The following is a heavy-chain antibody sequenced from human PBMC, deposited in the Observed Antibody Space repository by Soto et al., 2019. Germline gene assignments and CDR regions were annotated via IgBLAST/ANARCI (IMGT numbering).Heavy chain of an antibody. J-gene: IGHJ4*02. CDR1: GGSISSGGYY. D-gene: IGHD5-12*01. CDR3: ARARKWLRFVDY. CDR2: IYYSGST. V-gene: IGHV4-31*03. Sequence: SETLSLTCTVSGGSISSGGYYWSWIRQHPGKGLEWIGYIYYSGSTYYNPSLKSRVTISVDTSKNQFSLKLSSVTAADTAVYYCARARKWLRFVDYWGQGTLVTVSS.